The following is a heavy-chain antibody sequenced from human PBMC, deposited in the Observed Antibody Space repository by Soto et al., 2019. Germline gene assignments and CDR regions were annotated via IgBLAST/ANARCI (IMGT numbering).Heavy chain of an antibody. CDR2: INHSGST. CDR1: GGSFSGYY. CDR3: ATPPVGDYVRWYFQH. V-gene: IGHV4-34*01. Sequence: QVQLQQWGAGLLKPSETLSLTCAVYGGSFSGYYWSWIHQPPGKGLEWIGEINHSGSTNYNPSLKSRVTISVDTSKNQFSLKLSSVTAADTAVYYCATPPVGDYVRWYFQHWGQGTLVTVSS. D-gene: IGHD4-17*01. J-gene: IGHJ1*01.